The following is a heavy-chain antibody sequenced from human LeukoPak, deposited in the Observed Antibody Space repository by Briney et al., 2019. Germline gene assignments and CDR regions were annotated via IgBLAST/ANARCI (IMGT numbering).Heavy chain of an antibody. J-gene: IGHJ3*02. V-gene: IGHV3-30*04. CDR3: ARVSRIQLWLPLSGGAFDI. D-gene: IGHD5-18*01. CDR1: GFTFSSYA. CDR2: ISSDGSKK. Sequence: TGGSLRLSCEVSGFTFSSYAMHWVRQAPGKGLEWVAVISSDGSKKDYADSVKGRFTISRDNAKNSLYLQMNSLRAEDTAVYYCARVSRIQLWLPLSGGAFDIWGQGTMVTVSS.